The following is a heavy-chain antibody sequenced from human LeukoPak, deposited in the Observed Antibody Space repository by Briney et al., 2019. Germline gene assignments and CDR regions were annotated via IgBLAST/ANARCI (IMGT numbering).Heavy chain of an antibody. D-gene: IGHD3-3*01. CDR2: INTNTGNP. Sequence: ASVKVSCKASGYTFTSYATNWVRQAPGQGLEWMGWINTNTGNPTYAQGFTGRFVFSLDTSVSTAYLQISSLKAEDTAVYYCARAHKHGRFLEWSTNLGTGDFDYGGKGTPVTVSS. CDR1: GYTFTSYA. CDR3: ARAHKHGRFLEWSTNLGTGDFDY. V-gene: IGHV7-4-1*02. J-gene: IGHJ4*02.